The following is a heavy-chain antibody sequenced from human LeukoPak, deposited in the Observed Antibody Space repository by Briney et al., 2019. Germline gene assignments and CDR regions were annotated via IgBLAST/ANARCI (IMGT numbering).Heavy chain of an antibody. Sequence: GGSLRLSCAASGFTVSNNYMSWVRPAPGKGLEWVSVIYSGGSTYYADSVKGRFTISRDNFKNTVYLQMYNLRAEDTAVYYCARLDDSGYYYANWGQGTLVTVSS. D-gene: IGHD3-22*01. V-gene: IGHV3-66*04. CDR3: ARLDDSGYYYAN. CDR1: GFTVSNNY. J-gene: IGHJ4*02. CDR2: IYSGGST.